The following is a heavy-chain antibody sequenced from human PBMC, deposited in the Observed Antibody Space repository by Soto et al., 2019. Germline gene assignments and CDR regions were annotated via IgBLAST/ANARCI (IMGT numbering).Heavy chain of an antibody. Sequence: QVQLVQSGAEVKKPGSSVKVSCKASGGTFSSYAISWVRQAPGQGLEWMGGIIPIFGTANYAQKFQGRVTITADESTSTAYMELSSLRSEDTAVYYCARETFWGYYYDSSGGGPFDYWGQGTLVTVSS. D-gene: IGHD3-22*01. V-gene: IGHV1-69*01. CDR2: IIPIFGTA. J-gene: IGHJ4*02. CDR1: GGTFSSYA. CDR3: ARETFWGYYYDSSGGGPFDY.